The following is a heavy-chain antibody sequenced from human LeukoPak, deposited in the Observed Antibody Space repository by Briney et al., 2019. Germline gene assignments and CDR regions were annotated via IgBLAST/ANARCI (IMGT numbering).Heavy chain of an antibody. D-gene: IGHD3-10*01. J-gene: IGHJ4*02. CDR3: ARDHLLYGSGSYLFDY. V-gene: IGHV1-18*01. CDR2: ISAYNGNT. CDR1: GYTFTSYG. Sequence: ASVKVSCKASGYTFTSYGISWVRQAPGQGLEWMGWISAYNGNTNYAQKLQGRVTMTTDTSTSTAYMELRSLRSGDTAVYYCARDHLLYGSGSYLFDYWGQGTLVTVSS.